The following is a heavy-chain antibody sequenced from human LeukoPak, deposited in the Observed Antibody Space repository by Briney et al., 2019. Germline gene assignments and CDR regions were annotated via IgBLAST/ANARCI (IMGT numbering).Heavy chain of an antibody. D-gene: IGHD6-19*01. CDR1: GFTFDDYA. V-gene: IGHV3-9*01. Sequence: PGGSLRLSCAASGFTFDDYAMHWVRQAPGKGLEWVSGISWNSGSIGYADSVKGRFTISRDNAKNTLYLQMNSLRAEDTAVYYCARDSSGWYVNWFDPWGQGTLVTVSS. CDR2: ISWNSGSI. J-gene: IGHJ5*02. CDR3: ARDSSGWYVNWFDP.